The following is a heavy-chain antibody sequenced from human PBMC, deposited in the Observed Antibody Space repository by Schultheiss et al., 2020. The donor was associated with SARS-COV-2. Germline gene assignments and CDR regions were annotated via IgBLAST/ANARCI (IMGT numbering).Heavy chain of an antibody. D-gene: IGHD2-2*01. CDR2: IYSGGST. Sequence: GGSLRLSCAASGFTFSSNYMSWVRQAPGKGLEWVSVIYSGGSTYYADSVKGRFTISRDNAKNSLYLQMNSLRAEDTAVYYCARDRCSNTNCYFDSWGQGTLVTVSS. CDR3: ARDRCSNTNCYFDS. CDR1: GFTFSSNY. V-gene: IGHV3-66*01. J-gene: IGHJ4*02.